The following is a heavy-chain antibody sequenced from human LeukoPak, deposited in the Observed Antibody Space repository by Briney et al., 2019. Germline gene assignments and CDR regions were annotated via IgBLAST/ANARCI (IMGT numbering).Heavy chain of an antibody. V-gene: IGHV3-48*01. CDR2: ISSSSSTI. Sequence: PGGSLRLSCAASGFTFSSYSMNWVRQAPGKGLEWVSYISSSSSTIYYADSVKGRFTISRDNAKNSLYLQMNSLRAEDTAVYYCARDSRIAVAAAIHFDYWGQGTLVTVSS. CDR3: ARDSRIAVAAAIHFDY. CDR1: GFTFSSYS. D-gene: IGHD6-19*01. J-gene: IGHJ4*02.